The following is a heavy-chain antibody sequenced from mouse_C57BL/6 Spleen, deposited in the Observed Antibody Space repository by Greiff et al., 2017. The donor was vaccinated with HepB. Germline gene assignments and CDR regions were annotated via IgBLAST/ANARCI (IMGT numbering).Heavy chain of an antibody. CDR1: GYTFTSYT. J-gene: IGHJ4*01. CDR3: ARSGGYYAMDY. V-gene: IGHV1-4*01. CDR2: INPSSGYT. Sequence: QVHVKQSGAELARPGASVKMSCKASGYTFTSYTMHWVKQRPGQGLEWIGYINPSSGYTKYNQKFKDKATLTADKSSSTAYMQLSSLTSEDSAVYYCARSGGYYAMDYWGQGTSVTVSS.